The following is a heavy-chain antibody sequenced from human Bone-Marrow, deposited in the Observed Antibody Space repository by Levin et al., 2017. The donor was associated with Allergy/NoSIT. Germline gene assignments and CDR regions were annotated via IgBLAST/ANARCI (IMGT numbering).Heavy chain of an antibody. CDR3: TTGPPYDF. CDR2: IQTQNEGGTT. Sequence: LSLPCAASGLTFRTAWMSWVRQAPGKGLEWIGLIQTQNEGGTTDYAAPVKGRFIISRDDSKQTLNLQMNSLTTEDTAVYYCTTGPPYDFWGQGTLVTVSS. CDR1: GLTFRTAW. J-gene: IGHJ4*02. V-gene: IGHV3-15*01.